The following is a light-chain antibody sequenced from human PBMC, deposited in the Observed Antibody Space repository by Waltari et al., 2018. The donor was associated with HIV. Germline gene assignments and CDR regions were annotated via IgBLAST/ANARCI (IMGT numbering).Light chain of an antibody. CDR2: DAS. CDR1: QSVSSY. V-gene: IGKV3-11*01. Sequence: EIVLTQSPATLSLSPGERATLSCRASQSVSSYLAWYQQKPGQAPRLLIYDASNRATGIPARFSGSGSGTDVTLTISSLEPEDFAVYHCQQRSNWPSITFGQGTRLEIK. CDR3: QQRSNWPSIT. J-gene: IGKJ5*01.